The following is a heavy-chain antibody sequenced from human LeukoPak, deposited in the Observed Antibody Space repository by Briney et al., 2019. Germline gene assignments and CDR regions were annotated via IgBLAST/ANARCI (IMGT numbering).Heavy chain of an antibody. Sequence: SGTLSLTCAVSGGSISSTNWWSWVCQPPGKGLEWIGEIYRSGTTNYKPSLKSRVTISIDTSKNQFSLKLSSVTAADTAVYYCARIRSRKWGFDYWGQGTLVTVSS. CDR3: ARIRSRKWGFDY. J-gene: IGHJ4*02. CDR2: IYRSGTT. V-gene: IGHV4-4*02. CDR1: GGSISSTNW. D-gene: IGHD1-26*01.